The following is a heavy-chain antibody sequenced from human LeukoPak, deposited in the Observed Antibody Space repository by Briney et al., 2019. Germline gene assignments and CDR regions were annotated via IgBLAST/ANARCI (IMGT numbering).Heavy chain of an antibody. Sequence: GGSLRLSCAASGFTFSGYYMSWIRQAPGKGLEWVSYISGSGSYTNYADSVKGRFTISRDNAKNSLYLQMNSMRVEDTAVYYCVRDVIRGGKGTLVTVSS. CDR2: ISGSGSYT. D-gene: IGHD2/OR15-2a*01. CDR1: GFTFSGYY. V-gene: IGHV3-11*06. CDR3: VRDVIR. J-gene: IGHJ4*02.